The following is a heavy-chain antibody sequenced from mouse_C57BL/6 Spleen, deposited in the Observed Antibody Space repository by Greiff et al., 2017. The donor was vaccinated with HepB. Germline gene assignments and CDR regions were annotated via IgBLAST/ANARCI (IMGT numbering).Heavy chain of an antibody. CDR3: ARWGNSSFAY. CDR1: GYAFSSSW. J-gene: IGHJ3*01. CDR2: IYPGDGDT. Sequence: QVQLQQSGPELVKPGASVKISCKASGYAFSSSWMNWVKQRPGKGLEWIGRIYPGDGDTNYNEKFKGKATLTADKSSSTAYMQLSSLTSEDSAVYFCARWGNSSFAYWGQGTLVTVSA. V-gene: IGHV1-82*01. D-gene: IGHD1-3*01.